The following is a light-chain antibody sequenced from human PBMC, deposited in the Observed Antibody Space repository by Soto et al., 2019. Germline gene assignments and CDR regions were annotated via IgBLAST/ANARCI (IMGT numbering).Light chain of an antibody. CDR1: QSISSN. CDR2: GAS. CDR3: QQYNNWRPYT. V-gene: IGKV3-15*01. J-gene: IGKJ2*01. Sequence: EIVMTQSPATLSVSPGERATLSCRASQSISSNLAWYQRRPGQAPRLLIYGASARATGIPARFSGSGSGTELTLTISSLQSEDFAVYYCQQYNNWRPYTFGQGNKVEIK.